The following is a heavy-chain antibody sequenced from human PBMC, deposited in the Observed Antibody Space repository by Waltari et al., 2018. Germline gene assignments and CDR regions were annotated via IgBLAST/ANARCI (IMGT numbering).Heavy chain of an antibody. CDR1: GYSISRGYY. Sequence: QVQLQESGPGLVKPSETLSLTCAVSGYSISRGYYWGWIRQPTGRGLEWIGSIYHSGSTYYNPSLKSRVTMSVDTSKNQFSLKLSSVTAADTAVYYCARDHDEQWLVRGGYYFDYWGQGILVTVSS. J-gene: IGHJ4*02. D-gene: IGHD6-19*01. V-gene: IGHV4-38-2*02. CDR3: ARDHDEQWLVRGGYYFDY. CDR2: IYHSGST.